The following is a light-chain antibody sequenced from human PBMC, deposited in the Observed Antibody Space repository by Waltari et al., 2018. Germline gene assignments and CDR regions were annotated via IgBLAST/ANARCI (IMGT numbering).Light chain of an antibody. V-gene: IGKV3-11*02. Sequence: EIFLTQSPAILSLSAGESVNPSCRASQSVGTHIAWFQQRPGQPPRLLMSGPSERATGIPARFSGSGSGRDFTLTISSLEPEDFAVYYCLQRSNWPGLTFGGGTKVEI. J-gene: IGKJ4*01. CDR1: QSVGTH. CDR2: GPS. CDR3: LQRSNWPGLT.